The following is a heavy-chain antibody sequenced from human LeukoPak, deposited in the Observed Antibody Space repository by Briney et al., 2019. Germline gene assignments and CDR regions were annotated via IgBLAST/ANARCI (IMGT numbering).Heavy chain of an antibody. CDR3: ATHSTSYGGDTTYPFGH. Sequence: SETLSLTCAVSGGSISTSSYYWGWIRQPPGKGLEWVGAVYFGWRTYYSRSLKSRVTISVDTSKNQFSLMLSSVTAADKAVYYCATHSTSYGGDTTYPFGHWGQGTLVTVSS. J-gene: IGHJ4*02. CDR2: VYFGWRT. V-gene: IGHV4-39*01. D-gene: IGHD2-21*01. CDR1: GGSISTSSYY.